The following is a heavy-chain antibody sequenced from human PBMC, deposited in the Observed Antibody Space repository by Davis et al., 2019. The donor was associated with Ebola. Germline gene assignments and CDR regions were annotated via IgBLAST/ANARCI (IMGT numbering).Heavy chain of an antibody. D-gene: IGHD2-2*01. CDR3: AKEGGTIYFDS. J-gene: IGHJ4*02. V-gene: IGHV3-74*01. Sequence: PGGSLRLSCVASGFTFSDFWMHWVRQAPGKGLVWVSRITPDGSGPAYADSVKGRFTISRDNAKNTLYLQMNSLRTEDAALYYCAKEGGTIYFDSWGQGTLVTVSS. CDR2: ITPDGSGP. CDR1: GFTFSDFW.